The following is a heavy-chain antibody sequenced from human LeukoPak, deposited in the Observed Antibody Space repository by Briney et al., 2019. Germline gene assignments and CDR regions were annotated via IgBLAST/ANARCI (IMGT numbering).Heavy chain of an antibody. D-gene: IGHD5-12*01. Sequence: GGSLRLSCEASGFSFSAAWMTWVRQAPGKGLEWVATIKNDGSDKYYVDSVKGRFTLSRDNAKNSVYLQMNSLRVEDTAVYYCVNLGYSDGGQGTLVTVSS. CDR2: IKNDGSDK. CDR3: VNLGYSD. V-gene: IGHV3-7*01. CDR1: GFSFSAAW. J-gene: IGHJ4*02.